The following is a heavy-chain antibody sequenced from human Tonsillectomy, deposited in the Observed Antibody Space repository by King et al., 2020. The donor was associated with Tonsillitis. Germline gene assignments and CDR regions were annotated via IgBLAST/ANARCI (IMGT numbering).Heavy chain of an antibody. J-gene: IGHJ6*03. CDR2: ISYSGSA. D-gene: IGHD6-25*01. Sequence: QLQESGPGLVKPSQTLSLTCTVSGGSISSAGYYWRWIRQHPGKGLEWIGHISYSGSAYLNPSLKNRATISLDTSKNHFSLKLSSVTAADTAIYYCASAAPPYYYYYMDVWGKGTTVTVSS. V-gene: IGHV4-31*03. CDR3: ASAAPPYYYYYMDV. CDR1: GGSISSAGYY.